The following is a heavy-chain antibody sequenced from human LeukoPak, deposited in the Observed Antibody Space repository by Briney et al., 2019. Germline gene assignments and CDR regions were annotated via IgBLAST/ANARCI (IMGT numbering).Heavy chain of an antibody. Sequence: GGSLRLSCAASGFSFNIHAMTGVRQAPGKGRDWVAVIGGPDDTHYADSVKGRFAVSRDDSTNTVFLQMNSLRADDSAIYYCAKDATPRNSVWDYFDYWGQGTLVTVSS. CDR3: AKDATPRNSVWDYFDY. CDR1: GFSFNIHA. V-gene: IGHV3-23*01. CDR2: IGGPDDT. J-gene: IGHJ4*02. D-gene: IGHD7-27*01.